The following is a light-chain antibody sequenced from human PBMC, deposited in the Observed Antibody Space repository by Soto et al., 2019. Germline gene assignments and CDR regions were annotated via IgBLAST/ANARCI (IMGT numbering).Light chain of an antibody. CDR1: QGISNY. CDR2: AAS. CDR3: QRYNSAPRT. V-gene: IGKV1-27*01. Sequence: DIQMTQSPSSLSASVGDRVTITCRASQGISNYLAWYQQKPGKDPKLLLYAASTVQSGVPSRFSGSGSGTDFTLTISSLQPEDGATYYCQRYNSAPRTFGQGTKVEIK. J-gene: IGKJ1*01.